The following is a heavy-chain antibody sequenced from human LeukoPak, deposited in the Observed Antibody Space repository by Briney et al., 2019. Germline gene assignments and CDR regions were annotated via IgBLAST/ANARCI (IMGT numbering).Heavy chain of an antibody. CDR3: AKHHSSGGYPIDY. Sequence: GGSLRLSCAASGFTFSSYAMSWVRQAPGKGLEWVSAISGSGGSTYYADSVKGRFTISRDNSKNTLYLQMNSLRAEDKAAYYFAKHHSSGGYPIDYGGQEPRVTVPS. J-gene: IGHJ4*02. V-gene: IGHV3-23*01. D-gene: IGHD6-19*01. CDR2: ISGSGGST. CDR1: GFTFSSYA.